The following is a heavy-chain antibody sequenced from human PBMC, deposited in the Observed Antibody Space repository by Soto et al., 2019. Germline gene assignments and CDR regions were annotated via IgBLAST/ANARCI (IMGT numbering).Heavy chain of an antibody. J-gene: IGHJ4*02. Sequence: EVQLLESGGDLVQPGGSLRLSCVASGITFGSRAMSWVRQAPGEGLEWVSYISSSGSTIYYADSVKGRFTISRDNAKNSLYLQLNSLRAEDTAVYYCARVLGYYDSSGWGGDYWGQGTLVTVSS. D-gene: IGHD3-22*01. CDR1: GITFGSRA. CDR2: ISSSGSTI. V-gene: IGHV3-48*03. CDR3: ARVLGYYDSSGWGGDY.